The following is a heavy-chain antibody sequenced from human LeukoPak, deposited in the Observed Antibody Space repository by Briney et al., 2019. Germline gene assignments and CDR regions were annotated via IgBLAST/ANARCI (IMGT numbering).Heavy chain of an antibody. V-gene: IGHV3-49*04. D-gene: IGHD3-10*01. J-gene: IGHJ6*03. CDR3: GRVLYGSGTFTLYYNHYYMDV. CDR2: IRSKAYGGTT. CDR1: GFTFSSYG. Sequence: GGSLRLSCAASGFTFSSYGMTWVRQAPGKGLEWVGFIRSKAYGGTTEYAASVKGRFTISRDDSKGVAYLQMSSLKSEDTAVYYCGRVLYGSGTFTLYYNHYYMDVWGKGTAVAISS.